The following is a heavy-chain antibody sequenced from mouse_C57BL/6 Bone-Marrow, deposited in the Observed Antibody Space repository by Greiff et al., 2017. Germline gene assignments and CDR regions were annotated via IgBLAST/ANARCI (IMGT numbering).Heavy chain of an antibody. J-gene: IGHJ3*01. CDR2: FHPYNDDT. D-gene: IGHD2-5*01. V-gene: IGHV1-47*01. CDR3: ARSYYSNYVGFAY. Sequence: VQLQESGAELVKPGASVKMSCKASGYTFTTYPIEWMKQNHGKSLEWIGNFHPYNDDTKYNEKFKGKATLTVEKSSSTVYLELSRLTSDDSAVYYCARSYYSNYVGFAYWGQGTLVTVSA. CDR1: GYTFTTYP.